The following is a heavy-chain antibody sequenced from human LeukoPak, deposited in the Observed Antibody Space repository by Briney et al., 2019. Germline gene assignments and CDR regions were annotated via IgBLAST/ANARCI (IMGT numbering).Heavy chain of an antibody. CDR3: ARVSSSSWWALDY. Sequence: GGSLRLSCAASGFTFSRYWMHWVRQPPGKGLVWVSRINSDESSTTYADSVKGRFTISRDNAKNTLYLQMNSLRAEDTAVYYCARVSSSSWWALDYWGQGTLVTVSS. D-gene: IGHD6-13*01. V-gene: IGHV3-74*01. J-gene: IGHJ4*02. CDR1: GFTFSRYW. CDR2: INSDESST.